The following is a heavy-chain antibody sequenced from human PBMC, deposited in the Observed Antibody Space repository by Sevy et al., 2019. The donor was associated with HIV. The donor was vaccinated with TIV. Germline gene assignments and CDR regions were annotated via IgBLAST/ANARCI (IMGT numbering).Heavy chain of an antibody. V-gene: IGHV3-30*18. D-gene: IGHD1-26*01. CDR2: ISFDGSDK. Sequence: GGSLRLSCAASGFIFSTYGIHWVRQAPGKGLEWVAVISFDGSDKEYADSVMGRFTISRDKSKNTLYLQMNSLRVEDTAIYYCAKMQGGSYNYYGMDVWGQGTTVTVSS. J-gene: IGHJ6*02. CDR3: AKMQGGSYNYYGMDV. CDR1: GFIFSTYG.